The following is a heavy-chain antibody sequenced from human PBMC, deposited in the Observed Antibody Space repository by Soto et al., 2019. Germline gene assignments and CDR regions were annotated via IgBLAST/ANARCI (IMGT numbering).Heavy chain of an antibody. J-gene: IGHJ4*02. V-gene: IGHV3-23*01. Sequence: PGGSLRLSCAASGFTFRTYAMNWVRQAPGKGMEWISAISGSGSFTHYADSVRGRFTISRDNSQNQLYLQMNNLRGDDTAMYYCAKIPTVSGSSKFDYWGQGIQVTVSS. CDR1: GFTFRTYA. CDR2: ISGSGSFT. D-gene: IGHD3-10*01. CDR3: AKIPTVSGSSKFDY.